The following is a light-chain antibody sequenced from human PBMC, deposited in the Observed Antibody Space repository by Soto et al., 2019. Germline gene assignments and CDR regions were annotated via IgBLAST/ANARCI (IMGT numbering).Light chain of an antibody. Sequence: DIVMTQTPLSLSVTLGQPASISCRSSQSLVHSDGNTYLAWLHQRPGQPPRLLIYKISNRFPGVPDRFSGSGAGTDFTLKISRVVAEDVGIYYCMQATQFPPLFGGGTKVEIK. V-gene: IGKV2-24*01. CDR3: MQATQFPPL. CDR1: QSLVHSDGNTY. CDR2: KIS. J-gene: IGKJ4*01.